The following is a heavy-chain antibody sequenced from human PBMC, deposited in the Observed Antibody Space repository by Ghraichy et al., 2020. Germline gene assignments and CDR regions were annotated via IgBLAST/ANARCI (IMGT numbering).Heavy chain of an antibody. CDR2: IIPVFATT. V-gene: IGHV1-69*13. CDR1: GCTFDNYG. CDR3: ARERLGEFLFDY. J-gene: IGHJ4*02. D-gene: IGHD3-16*01. Sequence: SVKVSCKASGCTFDNYGITWGRQAPGQGLEWMGVIIPVFATTTYAQKFQGRLTISADESTSTAYMELSSLRFEDTAVYYCARERLGEFLFDYWGQGTLVTVSS.